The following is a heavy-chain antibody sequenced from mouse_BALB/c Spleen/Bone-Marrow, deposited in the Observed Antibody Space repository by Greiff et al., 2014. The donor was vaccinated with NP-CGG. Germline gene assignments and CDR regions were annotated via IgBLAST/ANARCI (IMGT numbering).Heavy chain of an antibody. Sequence: VKLMESGPGLVAPSQSLSITCTISGFSLISYGVHWVRQPPGKGLEWLVVIWSDGSRTYNSALKSRLSISKDNSKSQVFLKTNNLLTDDTAICYCARHDGYFGAVGYWGRRTSVTVS. D-gene: IGHD2-3*01. V-gene: IGHV2-6-1*01. CDR3: ARHDGYFGAVGY. CDR2: IWSDGSR. CDR1: GFSLISYG. J-gene: IGHJ4*01.